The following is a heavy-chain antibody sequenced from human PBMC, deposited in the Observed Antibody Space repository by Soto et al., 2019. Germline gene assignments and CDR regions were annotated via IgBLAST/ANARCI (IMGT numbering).Heavy chain of an antibody. Sequence: EVQLLESGGGLVQPGGSLRLSCAASGFTFGSYGMTWVRQAPGKGLECVSGITAATGTTYYADSVKGRFTISRDLSTNPLFLQMNSLRAADSAVYYCAKAKGRSNFYYSGLDVWGQGTTVTVSS. CDR3: AKAKGRSNFYYSGLDV. CDR2: ITAATGTT. CDR1: GFTFGSYG. V-gene: IGHV3-23*01. J-gene: IGHJ6*02. D-gene: IGHD1-26*01.